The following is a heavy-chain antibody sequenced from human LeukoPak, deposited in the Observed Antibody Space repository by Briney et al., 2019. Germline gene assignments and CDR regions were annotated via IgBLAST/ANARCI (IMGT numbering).Heavy chain of an antibody. CDR1: GGSISSGSYY. V-gene: IGHV4-61*02. Sequence: SESVSLTCTVSGGSISSGSYYWSWIRQPAGKGLEWIGRIYTSGSTNYNPSLKNRVTISVDTSKNQFSLKLSSVTAADTAVYYCASGIAVAGRAFDYWGQGTLVTVSS. D-gene: IGHD6-19*01. CDR3: ASGIAVAGRAFDY. CDR2: IYTSGST. J-gene: IGHJ4*02.